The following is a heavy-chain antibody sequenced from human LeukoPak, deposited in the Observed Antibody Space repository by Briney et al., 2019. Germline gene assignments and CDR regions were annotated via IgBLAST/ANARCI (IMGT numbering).Heavy chain of an antibody. D-gene: IGHD3-22*01. CDR2: INHSGST. J-gene: IGHJ4*02. Sequence: SETLSLTCAVYGGSFSGYYWSWIRQPPGKGLEWIGEINHSGSTNYNPSLKSRVTISVDTSKNQFSLKLSSVTAADTAVYYCARRYYYDSGGYLLAFDYWGQGTLVTVSS. CDR3: ARRYYYDSGGYLLAFDY. V-gene: IGHV4-34*01. CDR1: GGSFSGYY.